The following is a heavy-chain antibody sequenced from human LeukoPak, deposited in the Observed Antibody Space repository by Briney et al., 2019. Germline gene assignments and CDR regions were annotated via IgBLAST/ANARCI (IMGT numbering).Heavy chain of an antibody. D-gene: IGHD3-10*01. V-gene: IGHV1-18*01. CDR2: ISAYNGNT. Sequence: SVKVSCKASGYTFTSYGISWVRQAPGQGLEWMGCISAYNGNTNYAQKLQGRVTMTTDTSTSTAYMELRSLRSDDTAVYYCARVFSEYGSGSLVDYWGQGTLVTVSS. CDR3: ARVFSEYGSGSLVDY. CDR1: GYTFTSYG. J-gene: IGHJ4*02.